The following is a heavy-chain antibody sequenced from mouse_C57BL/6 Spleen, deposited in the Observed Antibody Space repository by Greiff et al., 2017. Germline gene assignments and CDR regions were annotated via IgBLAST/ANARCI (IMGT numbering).Heavy chain of an antibody. J-gene: IGHJ4*01. CDR3: ARHYYGTLMRAMDD. V-gene: IGHV2-6-1*01. CDR2: IWSDGST. Sequence: VQLVESGPGLVAPSQSLSITCTVSGFSLTSYGVHWVRQPPGKGLEWLVVIWSDGSTTYNSALKSKLSISKDNSKSQVFLKMNSLQTDDTAMYYGARHYYGTLMRAMDDWGKGTSVTVSS. D-gene: IGHD1-1*01. CDR1: GFSLTSYG.